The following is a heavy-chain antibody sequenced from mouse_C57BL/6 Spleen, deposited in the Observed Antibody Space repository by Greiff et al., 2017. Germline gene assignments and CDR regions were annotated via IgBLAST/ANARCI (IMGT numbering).Heavy chain of an antibody. J-gene: IGHJ3*01. V-gene: IGHV1-19*01. D-gene: IGHD3-2*02. Sequence: VQLQQSGPVLVKPGASVKMSCKASGYTFTDYYMNWVKQSHGKSLEWIGVINPYNGGTSYNQKFKGKATLTVDKSSSTAYMELNSLTSEDSAVXYCAREQLRLPFAYWGQGTLVTVSA. CDR2: INPYNGGT. CDR1: GYTFTDYY. CDR3: AREQLRLPFAY.